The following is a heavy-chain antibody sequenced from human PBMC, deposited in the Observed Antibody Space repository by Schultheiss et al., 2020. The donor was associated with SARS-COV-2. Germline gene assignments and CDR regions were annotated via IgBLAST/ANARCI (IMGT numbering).Heavy chain of an antibody. CDR1: GGSFSGYY. V-gene: IGHV4-59*08. CDR2: IYYSGST. J-gene: IGHJ4*02. CDR3: ASQRWESPPSY. Sequence: SETLSLTCAVYGGSFSGYYWSWIRQHPGKGLEWIGYIYYSGSTYYNPSLKSRVTISVDTSKNQFSLKLSSVTAADTAVYYCASQRWESPPSYWGQGTLVTVSS. D-gene: IGHD4-23*01.